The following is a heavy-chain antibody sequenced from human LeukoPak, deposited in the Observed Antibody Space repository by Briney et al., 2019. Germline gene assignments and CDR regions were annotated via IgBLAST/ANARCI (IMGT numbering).Heavy chain of an antibody. D-gene: IGHD5-18*01. V-gene: IGHV3-9*01. CDR1: GFTFNDYW. Sequence: GGSLRLSCAASGFTFNDYWMSWVRQAPGKGLEWVGGINWSNGVIAYGASVKGRSTISRDNAKNSLYLQLNSLRFEDTALYYCAKDMAVPTAPRVYAFDVWGQGALVTVSS. J-gene: IGHJ3*01. CDR2: INWSNGVI. CDR3: AKDMAVPTAPRVYAFDV.